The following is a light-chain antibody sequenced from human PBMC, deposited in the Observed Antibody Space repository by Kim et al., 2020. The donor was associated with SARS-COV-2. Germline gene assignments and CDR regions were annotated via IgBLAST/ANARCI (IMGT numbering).Light chain of an antibody. J-gene: IGLJ1*01. CDR1: SSNNWGGYD. CDR2: GKN. CDR3: QSFDSSQTGYV. Sequence: MGTYFLPGNSSNNWGGYDVCWYQQLPGTAHTLVTYGKNNRPSGVPGRFSGSKAGSSASLAITVLQAEIDADYCSQSFDSSQTGYVFGTGTKVTVL. V-gene: IGLV1-40*01.